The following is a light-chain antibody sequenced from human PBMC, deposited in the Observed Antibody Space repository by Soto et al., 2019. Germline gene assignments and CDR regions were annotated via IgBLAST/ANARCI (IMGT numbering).Light chain of an antibody. CDR1: RRVSSNY. Sequence: IVLTQSPGTLSLSPGERATLSCRASRRVSSNYLAWYQKRPGQTPRLLIYATSSRATGIPDRFSGSGSGTDFTLTISRLEPEDFAVYYCQQSGNTFGQGTRLEIK. CDR2: ATS. V-gene: IGKV3-20*01. CDR3: QQSGNT. J-gene: IGKJ5*01.